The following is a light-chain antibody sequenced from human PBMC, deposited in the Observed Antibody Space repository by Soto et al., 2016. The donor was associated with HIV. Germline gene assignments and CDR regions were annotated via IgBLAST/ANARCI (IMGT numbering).Light chain of an antibody. Sequence: SYELTQPPSVSVTPGKTASIACGGNNIGSKSVHWYQQRPGQAPVVVVFDDSDRPSRIPGRFSGSKSGNTATLTISRVEAGDEADYFCQVWDGASDHVVFGGGTRLAVL. CDR1: NIGSKS. J-gene: IGLJ2*01. CDR2: DDS. V-gene: IGLV3-21*03. CDR3: QVWDGASDHVV.